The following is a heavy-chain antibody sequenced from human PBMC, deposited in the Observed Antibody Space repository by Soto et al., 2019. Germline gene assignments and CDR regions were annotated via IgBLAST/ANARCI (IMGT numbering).Heavy chain of an antibody. D-gene: IGHD3-10*01. CDR2: INPSGGST. CDR3: ARDLITLTNRPTPDAFDI. CDR1: GYTFTSYY. J-gene: IGHJ3*02. Sequence: ASVKVSCKASGYTFTSYYMHWVRQAPGQGLEWMGIINPSGGSTSYAQKFQGRVTMTRDTSTSTVYMELSSLRAEDTAVYYCARDLITLTNRPTPDAFDIWGQGTMVTVSS. V-gene: IGHV1-46*01.